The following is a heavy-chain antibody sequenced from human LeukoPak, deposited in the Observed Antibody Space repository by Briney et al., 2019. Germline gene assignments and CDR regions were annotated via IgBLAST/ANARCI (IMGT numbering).Heavy chain of an antibody. CDR1: GYSFTSYW. J-gene: IGHJ5*02. D-gene: IGHD3-22*01. Sequence: GESLKISCKGSGYSFTSYWIGWVRQMPGKGLEWMGIIYPGDSDTRYSPSFQGQVTISADKSISTAYLQWSSLKASDIAMYYCARHQRSSSGYYRERVDYNWLDPWGQGTLVTVSS. CDR2: IYPGDSDT. CDR3: ARHQRSSSGYYRERVDYNWLDP. V-gene: IGHV5-51*01.